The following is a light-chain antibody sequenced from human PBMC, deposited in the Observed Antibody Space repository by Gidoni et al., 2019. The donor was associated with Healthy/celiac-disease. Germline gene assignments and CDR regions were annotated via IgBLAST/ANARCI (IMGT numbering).Light chain of an antibody. CDR1: QSVSSN. Sequence: DIVVTPSPATLSVSPGERATLSCRASQSVSSNIAWYQQKPGQAPRLLIYGAATRATGIPARCSGSGSGTEYTLTISSLQSEDFAGDYCQQYNNWPPRTFGQGTKVEIK. J-gene: IGKJ1*01. CDR3: QQYNNWPPRT. CDR2: GAA. V-gene: IGKV3-15*01.